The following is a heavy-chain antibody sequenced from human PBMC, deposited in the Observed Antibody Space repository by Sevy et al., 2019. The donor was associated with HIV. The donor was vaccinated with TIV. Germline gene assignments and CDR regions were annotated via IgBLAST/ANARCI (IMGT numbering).Heavy chain of an antibody. J-gene: IGHJ4*02. CDR2: FYYNGHI. V-gene: IGHV4-59*08. D-gene: IGHD1-26*01. CDR1: GGSITSLY. CDR3: AGENAWGRGYS. Sequence: SETLSLTCTVSGGSITSLYWNWIRQPPGKGLEWIASFYYNGHINYNPSLKSRVTLSLDTSKNQFSLRLSPVTAADTAMYYCAGENAWGRGYSWGQGTLVTVSS.